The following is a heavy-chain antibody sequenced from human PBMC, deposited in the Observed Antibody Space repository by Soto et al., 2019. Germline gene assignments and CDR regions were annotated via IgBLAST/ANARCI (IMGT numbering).Heavy chain of an antibody. CDR2: IGTAGDP. D-gene: IGHD7-27*01. Sequence: EVQLVESGGGLVQPGGSLRLSCAASGFRFSNYDMHWVRQATGKGLEWVSGIGTAGDPYYPDSVQGRLTISRENAKNSLYLHMNSLRAGDTAIYYCARGLLGPGDYYYGMDVWGRGTTVTVSS. V-gene: IGHV3-13*05. J-gene: IGHJ6*02. CDR1: GFRFSNYD. CDR3: ARGLLGPGDYYYGMDV.